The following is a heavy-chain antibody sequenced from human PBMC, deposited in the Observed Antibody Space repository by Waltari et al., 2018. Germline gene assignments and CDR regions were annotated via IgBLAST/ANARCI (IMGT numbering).Heavy chain of an antibody. J-gene: IGHJ5*02. CDR2: INHSGST. CDR1: GGSFSGYY. Sequence: QVQLQQWGAGLLKPSETLSLTCAVYGGSFSGYYWSWIRQPPGKGLEWIGEINHSGSTNYKPSRKSRVTISVDTSKNQFSLKLSSVTAADTAVYYWARLSYGGGDCYLGRGWFDPWGQGTLVTVSS. CDR3: ARLSYGGGDCYLGRGWFDP. V-gene: IGHV4-34*01. D-gene: IGHD2-21*02.